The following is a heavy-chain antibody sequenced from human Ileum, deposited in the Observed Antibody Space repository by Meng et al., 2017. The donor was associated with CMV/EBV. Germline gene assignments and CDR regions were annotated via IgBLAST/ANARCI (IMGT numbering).Heavy chain of an antibody. CDR1: GFTFSTSG. CDR2: ISSNGDTT. D-gene: IGHD6-19*01. Sequence: ASGFTFSTSGISWVRQAPGQGLEWVSGISSNGDTTYYVDSVKGRFTVSRDNSKNTLYLQMNSLSVDDTAVYYCAKANSGWSNYFDYWGQGILVTVSS. CDR3: AKANSGWSNYFDY. V-gene: IGHV3-23*01. J-gene: IGHJ4*02.